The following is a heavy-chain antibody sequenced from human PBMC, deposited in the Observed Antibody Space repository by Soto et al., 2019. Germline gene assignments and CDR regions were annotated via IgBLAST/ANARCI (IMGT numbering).Heavy chain of an antibody. CDR2: TWSNGKNE. CDR1: GFTFTSYG. D-gene: IGHD2-21*01. Sequence: QVHLVESGGGVVQPGRSLRLSCEASGFTFTSYGMLWVRQAPGKGLEWVALTWSNGKNEYYAESVKGRFTISRGNSKNTVYLEMNSLRADDTGVYYCARQLGVPYSGCAMDVWGQGTTVTVSS. J-gene: IGHJ6*02. CDR3: ARQLGVPYSGCAMDV. V-gene: IGHV3-33*01.